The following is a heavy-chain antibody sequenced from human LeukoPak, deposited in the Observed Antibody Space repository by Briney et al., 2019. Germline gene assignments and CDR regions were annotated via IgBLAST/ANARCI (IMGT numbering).Heavy chain of an antibody. CDR2: IKSDGTTT. V-gene: IGHV3-74*01. CDR3: VRESGYTYGL. Sequence: GGSLRLSCTASGFTFSGYWMRWVRQVPGKGLVWVSYIKSDGTTTNYADSVKGRFTISRDNAKNTLYLQMNCLRVEDTAVYYCVRESGYTYGLWGQGSLVTVSS. J-gene: IGHJ4*02. D-gene: IGHD5-24*01. CDR1: GFTFSGYW.